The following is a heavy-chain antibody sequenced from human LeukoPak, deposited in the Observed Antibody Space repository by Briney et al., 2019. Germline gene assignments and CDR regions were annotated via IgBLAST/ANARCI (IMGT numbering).Heavy chain of an antibody. D-gene: IGHD6-6*01. Sequence: SETLSLTCTVSGYSISSGYYWGWIRQPPGKGLEWIGSIYHSGSTYYNPSPKSRVTISVDTSKNQLSLKLSSVTAADTAVYYCARVPHSSSSEWFDPWGQGTLVTVSS. CDR2: IYHSGST. CDR1: GYSISSGYY. CDR3: ARVPHSSSSEWFDP. V-gene: IGHV4-38-2*02. J-gene: IGHJ5*02.